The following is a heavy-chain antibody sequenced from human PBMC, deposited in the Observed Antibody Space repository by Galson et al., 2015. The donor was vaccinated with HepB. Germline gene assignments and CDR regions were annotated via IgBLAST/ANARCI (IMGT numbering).Heavy chain of an antibody. CDR3: ARVRRIAAAGTVREAFDI. D-gene: IGHD6-13*01. CDR1: GYTFTGYF. J-gene: IGHJ3*02. CDR2: TNPNSGGT. V-gene: IGHV1-2*04. Sequence: CKASGYTFTGYFMHWVRQAPGQGLEWMGWTNPNSGGTNYAQKFQGWVTMTRDTSISTAYMELSRLRSDDTAVYYCARVRRIAAAGTVREAFDIWGQGTMVTVSS.